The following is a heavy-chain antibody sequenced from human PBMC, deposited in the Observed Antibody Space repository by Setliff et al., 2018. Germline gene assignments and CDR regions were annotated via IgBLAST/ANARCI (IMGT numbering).Heavy chain of an antibody. CDR2: ISPHNGNT. Sequence: ASVKVSCKASGYTFSDFGISWVRLAPGQGLEWVGWISPHNGNTYYAPKFQGTVLMTADTSTTTAYLELRSLRSDDTAVYYCSRLVRFCTRIVCQRLSGDDYWGRGTLVTVSS. V-gene: IGHV1-18*01. J-gene: IGHJ4*02. CDR1: GYTFSDFG. CDR3: SRLVRFCTRIVCQRLSGDDY. D-gene: IGHD3-10*01.